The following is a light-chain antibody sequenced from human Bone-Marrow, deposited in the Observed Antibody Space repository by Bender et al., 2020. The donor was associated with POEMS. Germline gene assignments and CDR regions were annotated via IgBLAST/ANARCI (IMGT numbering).Light chain of an antibody. V-gene: IGLV2-23*01. CDR1: NSDIGSYNF. CDR2: EVT. Sequence: QSALTQPASVSGSPGQSITISCTGTNSDIGSYNFVSWYQQHPGNAPKLVIYEVTQRPSGVSNRFSGSKSGSTASLTISGLQAEDEADYYCCSYVGRSTLLFGGGSKLTVL. J-gene: IGLJ2*01. CDR3: CSYVGRSTLL.